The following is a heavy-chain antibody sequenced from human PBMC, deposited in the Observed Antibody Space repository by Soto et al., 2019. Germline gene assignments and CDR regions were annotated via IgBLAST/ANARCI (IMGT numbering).Heavy chain of an antibody. Sequence: EVQLLESGGGLVQPGGSLRLSCAASGLTFSSYAMSWVRQAPGKGLEWVSAISGSGGSTYYADSVKGRFTISRDNSKNTLYLQMNSLRAEDTAVYYCATQRRGYYDILTGYEHGGFFDYWGQGTLVTVSS. CDR1: GLTFSSYA. J-gene: IGHJ4*02. CDR2: ISGSGGST. V-gene: IGHV3-23*01. CDR3: ATQRRGYYDILTGYEHGGFFDY. D-gene: IGHD3-9*01.